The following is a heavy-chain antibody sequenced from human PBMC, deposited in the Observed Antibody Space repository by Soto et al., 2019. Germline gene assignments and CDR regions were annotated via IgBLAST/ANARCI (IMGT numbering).Heavy chain of an antibody. CDR3: ARGPAIRGPYYFEQ. V-gene: IGHV4-59*12. Sequence: LEPLSVTCTVSGGSCSSYYWSWIRQPPGKGLEWIGEIYFSGSTNYNPSLKSRVTISVDTSRNQFSLNLSSVIAADTALYYCARGPAIRGPYYFEQWGQGTLVTVSS. D-gene: IGHD3-10*01. J-gene: IGHJ4*02. CDR1: GGSCSSYY. CDR2: IYFSGST.